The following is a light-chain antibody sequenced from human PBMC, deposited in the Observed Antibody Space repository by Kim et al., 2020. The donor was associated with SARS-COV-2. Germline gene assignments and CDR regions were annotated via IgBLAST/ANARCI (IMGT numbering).Light chain of an antibody. CDR1: QSVSSY. CDR3: QQRSNWPPYS. V-gene: IGKV3-11*01. Sequence: LFPGERATLSCRASQSVSSYLAWYQQKPGQAPRLLTYDASNRATGIPSRFSGSGSGTDFTLTISSLDPEDFAVYYCQQRSNWPPYSFGQGTKLEI. CDR2: DAS. J-gene: IGKJ2*03.